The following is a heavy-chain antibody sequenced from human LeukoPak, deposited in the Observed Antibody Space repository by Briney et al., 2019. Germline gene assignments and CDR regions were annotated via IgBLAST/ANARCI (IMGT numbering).Heavy chain of an antibody. Sequence: ASVKVSCKASGGTFSSYAISWVRQAPGQGLEWMGGIIPIFGTANYAQKFQGRVTITTDESTSTAYMELSSLRSEDTAVYYCARAHLQYYYYYYMDVWGKGTTVTVSS. CDR3: ARAHLQYYYYYYMDV. J-gene: IGHJ6*03. CDR2: IIPIFGTA. V-gene: IGHV1-69*05. D-gene: IGHD4-11*01. CDR1: GGTFSSYA.